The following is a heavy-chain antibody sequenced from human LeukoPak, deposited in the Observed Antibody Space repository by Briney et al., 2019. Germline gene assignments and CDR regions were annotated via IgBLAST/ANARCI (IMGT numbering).Heavy chain of an antibody. J-gene: IGHJ4*02. CDR2: LFHSGST. Sequence: PSETLSLTCTVSGDSISNNIWWSWVRQPPGKGLEWIGELFHSGSTNYNPSLKSRVTISLDKSKNQVALRVDSLTAADTAVYYCAKNAWYCLDYWGQGTLVTVSS. CDR3: AKNAWYCLDY. CDR1: GDSISNNIW. D-gene: IGHD6-13*01. V-gene: IGHV4-4*02.